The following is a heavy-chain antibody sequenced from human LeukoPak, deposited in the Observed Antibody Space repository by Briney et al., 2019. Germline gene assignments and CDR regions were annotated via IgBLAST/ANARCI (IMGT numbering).Heavy chain of an antibody. J-gene: IGHJ4*02. CDR3: AREYSSGCYDY. Sequence: GASVKVSCKASGYTFTSYAMHWVRQAPGQRLEWMGWINAGNGNTKYSQKFQGRVTVTRDTSASTAYMELSSLRSEDTAVYYCAREYSSGCYDYWGQGTLVTVSS. CDR2: INAGNGNT. CDR1: GYTFTSYA. D-gene: IGHD6-19*01. V-gene: IGHV1-3*01.